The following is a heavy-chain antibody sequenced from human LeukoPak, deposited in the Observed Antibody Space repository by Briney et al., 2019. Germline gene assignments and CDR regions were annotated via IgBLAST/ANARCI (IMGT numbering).Heavy chain of an antibody. CDR2: IYSSGST. CDR3: ARGHSYGYGWFDP. J-gene: IGHJ5*02. CDR1: GGSISSYY. Sequence: SETLSLTCTVSGGSISSYYCSWIRQPPGKGLEWIGYIYSSGSTNYNPSLKSRVTISVDTSNNQFSLKLSSVTAADTAVYYCARGHSYGYGWFDPWGQGTLVTVSS. V-gene: IGHV4-59*01. D-gene: IGHD5-18*01.